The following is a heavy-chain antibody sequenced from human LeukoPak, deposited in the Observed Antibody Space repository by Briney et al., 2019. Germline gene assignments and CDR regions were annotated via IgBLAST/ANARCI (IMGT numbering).Heavy chain of an antibody. D-gene: IGHD3-22*01. J-gene: IGHJ3*02. V-gene: IGHV4-59*01. CDR3: AREVPGDYYDSSGYLPYAFDI. Sequence: SETLSLTCTVSGGSIRSYYWSWIRQPPGKGLEWIGYIYYSGSTNYNPSLKSRVTISVDTSKNQFSLKLSSVTAADTAVYYCAREVPGDYYDSSGYLPYAFDIWGQGTMVTVSS. CDR1: GGSIRSYY. CDR2: IYYSGST.